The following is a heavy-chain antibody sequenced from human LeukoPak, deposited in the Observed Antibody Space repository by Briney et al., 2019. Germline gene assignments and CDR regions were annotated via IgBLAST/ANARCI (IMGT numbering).Heavy chain of an antibody. J-gene: IGHJ3*02. CDR3: ARSKLSYYDFWSPQKYAFDI. Sequence: ASVKVSCKASGYTFTGYYIHWVRQAPGQGLEWMGWINPNSGGTNYAQKFQGRVTMTRDTSISTAYMELSRLRSDDTAVYYCARSKLSYYDFWSPQKYAFDIWGQGTMVTVSS. CDR1: GYTFTGYY. V-gene: IGHV1-2*02. D-gene: IGHD3-3*01. CDR2: INPNSGGT.